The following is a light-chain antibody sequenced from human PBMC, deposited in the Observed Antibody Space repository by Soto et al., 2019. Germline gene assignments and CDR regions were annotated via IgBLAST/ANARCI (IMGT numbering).Light chain of an antibody. CDR2: EVS. V-gene: IGLV2-8*01. Sequence: QAVLTQPPSASGSAGQAVTISCTGTSSDVGGYNYVSWYQQHPGKAPRLMIYEVSKRPSGVPARFSGSESDNTAPLTVRGLQAADAADYYGSSYAGRNSLRVFGSGTKVT. CDR3: SSYAGRNSLRV. J-gene: IGLJ1*01. CDR1: SSDVGGYNY.